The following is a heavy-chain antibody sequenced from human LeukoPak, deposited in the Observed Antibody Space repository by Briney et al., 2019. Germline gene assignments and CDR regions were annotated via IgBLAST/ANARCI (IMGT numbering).Heavy chain of an antibody. CDR2: INPNSGGT. Sequence: ASVKVSCKASGYTFTGYYMHGVRQAPGQGLEWMGRINPNSGGTNYAQKFQGRVTMTRDTSISTAYMELSRLRSDDTAVYYCARGAGEYYDFWSGYYSSGYWGQGTLVTVSS. J-gene: IGHJ4*02. V-gene: IGHV1-2*06. CDR1: GYTFTGYY. D-gene: IGHD3-3*01. CDR3: ARGAGEYYDFWSGYYSSGY.